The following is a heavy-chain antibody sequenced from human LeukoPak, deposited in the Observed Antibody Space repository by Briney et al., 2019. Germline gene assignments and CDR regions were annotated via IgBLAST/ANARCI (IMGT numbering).Heavy chain of an antibody. Sequence: PGGSLRLSCAASGFTFSTYGMHWVRQAPGKGLEWVAFIWYDGSNKKYADSVKGRFTISRDSSRNTLYLQMNSLIPDDTAVYYCAKGPGSSGWWYFDYWGQGTLVTVSS. CDR2: IWYDGSNK. CDR3: AKGPGSSGWWYFDY. J-gene: IGHJ4*02. D-gene: IGHD6-19*01. V-gene: IGHV3-30*02. CDR1: GFTFSTYG.